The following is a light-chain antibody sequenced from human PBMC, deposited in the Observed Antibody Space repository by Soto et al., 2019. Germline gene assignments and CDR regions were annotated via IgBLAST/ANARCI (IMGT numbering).Light chain of an antibody. CDR3: QSLFT. Sequence: EIVLTQSPATLSLSPGERATLSCRASQSVSNYLAWYQQKPGQAPRLLIYDVTNRATGIPARFSGSGSGTDFTLTTSRLEPEDFSVYYCQSLFTFGPGTKVDIK. CDR2: DVT. CDR1: QSVSNY. J-gene: IGKJ3*01. V-gene: IGKV3-11*01.